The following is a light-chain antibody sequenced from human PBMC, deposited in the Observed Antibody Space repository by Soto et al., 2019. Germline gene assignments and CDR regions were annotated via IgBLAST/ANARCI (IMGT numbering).Light chain of an antibody. J-gene: IGKJ4*01. Sequence: DIVMTQSPLYLPVTPGEPASISCRSSHSLLHSNGYNYLDWYLQKPGQSPQLLIYLGSNRASGVPDRFGGGGSGTDFTLKSSRVEAEDVGVYYCMQALQTPLTFGGGTKVEIK. CDR2: LGS. CDR1: HSLLHSNGYNY. V-gene: IGKV2-28*01. CDR3: MQALQTPLT.